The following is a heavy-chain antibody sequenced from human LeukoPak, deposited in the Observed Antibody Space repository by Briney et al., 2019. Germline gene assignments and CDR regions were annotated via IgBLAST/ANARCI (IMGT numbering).Heavy chain of an antibody. J-gene: IGHJ6*03. D-gene: IGHD2-2*01. CDR1: GYTFTGYY. V-gene: IGHV1-2*02. CDR2: INSNSGGI. CDR3: ARDPGENIVVVPAAIRNDYMDV. Sequence: GASVKVSCKASGYTFTGYYIHWVRQAPGQGLGWMGWINSNSGGINYAQQFQGRFTMTLDTSISTAYMELSRLRSDDTAVYYCARDPGENIVVVPAAIRNDYMDVWGKGTTVTVSS.